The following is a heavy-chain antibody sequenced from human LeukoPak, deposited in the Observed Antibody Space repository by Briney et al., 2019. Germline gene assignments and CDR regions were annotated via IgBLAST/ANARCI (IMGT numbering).Heavy chain of an antibody. J-gene: IGHJ5*02. D-gene: IGHD2-15*01. Sequence: GGSLRLSCAASGFTFSSYRMSWVRQAPGKGLEWVANINQDGSEKYYVDSVKGRFTISRDNAKNSLYLQMNSLRAEDTAVYYCAREGCSGGSCYHNWFDPWGQGTLVTVSS. CDR1: GFTFSSYR. CDR3: AREGCSGGSCYHNWFDP. CDR2: INQDGSEK. V-gene: IGHV3-7*01.